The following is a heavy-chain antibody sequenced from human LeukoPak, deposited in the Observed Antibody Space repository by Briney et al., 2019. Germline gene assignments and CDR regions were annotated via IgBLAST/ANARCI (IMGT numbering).Heavy chain of an antibody. D-gene: IGHD3-9*01. Sequence: GGSLRLSCAASGFTFSSYAMSWVRQAPGKGLEWVSAISGSGGSTYYADSVKGRFTISRDNSKNTLYLQMNRLRAEDTAVYYCAKTKPPYDILTGYQDYWGQGSLVTVSS. CDR3: AKTKPPYDILTGYQDY. CDR1: GFTFSSYA. J-gene: IGHJ4*01. CDR2: ISGSGGST. V-gene: IGHV3-23*01.